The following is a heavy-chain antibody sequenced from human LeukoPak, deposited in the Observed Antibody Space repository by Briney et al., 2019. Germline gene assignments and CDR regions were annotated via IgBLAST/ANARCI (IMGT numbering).Heavy chain of an antibody. CDR2: IEQDGSEK. D-gene: IGHD5-24*01. CDR3: AKMQGYFDY. V-gene: IGHV3-7*03. Sequence: GGSLRLSCAASGFTFSSYWMSWVRQAPGKGLEWVANIEQDGSEKNYVDSVKGRFTISRDNSKSTVSLQMNSLRAEDTAIYYCAKMQGYFDYWGQGALVTVSS. CDR1: GFTFSSYW. J-gene: IGHJ4*02.